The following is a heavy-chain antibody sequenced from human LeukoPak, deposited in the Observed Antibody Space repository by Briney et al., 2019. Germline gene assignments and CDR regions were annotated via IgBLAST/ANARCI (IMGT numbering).Heavy chain of an antibody. Sequence: GGSLRLSCAASGFTFCSYWMHWVRQAPGKGLVWVSVITSDGSRTSYADSVKGRFTISRDNAKNTLYLQMNSLRAEDTALYFCARDRRYNEDYWGQGALVTVSS. D-gene: IGHD1-14*01. CDR1: GFTFCSYW. CDR2: ITSDGSRT. CDR3: ARDRRYNEDY. J-gene: IGHJ4*02. V-gene: IGHV3-74*01.